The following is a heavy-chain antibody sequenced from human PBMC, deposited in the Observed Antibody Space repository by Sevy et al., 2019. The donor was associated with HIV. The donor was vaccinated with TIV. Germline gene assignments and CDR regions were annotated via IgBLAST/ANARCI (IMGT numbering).Heavy chain of an antibody. Sequence: GGSLRLSCAASGFTFSDYGMHWVRQAPGKGLEWVAVIWYDGSEEYYADSAEGRFTISRDNSKNTLDLQMNSLRAEDTAVYYCARRSYYYDIDYWGQGTLVTVSS. V-gene: IGHV3-33*01. D-gene: IGHD3-22*01. J-gene: IGHJ4*02. CDR1: GFTFSDYG. CDR3: ARRSYYYDIDY. CDR2: IWYDGSEE.